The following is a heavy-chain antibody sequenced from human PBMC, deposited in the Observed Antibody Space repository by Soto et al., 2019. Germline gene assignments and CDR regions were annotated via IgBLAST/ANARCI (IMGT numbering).Heavy chain of an antibody. CDR2: IYHSGST. Sequence: SETLSLTCAVSGYSISSGYYWGWIRQPPGKGLEWIGSIYHSGSTYYNPSLKSRVTISVDTSKNQFSLKLSSVTAAGTAVYYCARAHRVYDFWSGYYTGPPDYWGQGTLVTVSS. D-gene: IGHD3-3*01. CDR3: ARAHRVYDFWSGYYTGPPDY. CDR1: GYSISSGYY. J-gene: IGHJ4*02. V-gene: IGHV4-38-2*01.